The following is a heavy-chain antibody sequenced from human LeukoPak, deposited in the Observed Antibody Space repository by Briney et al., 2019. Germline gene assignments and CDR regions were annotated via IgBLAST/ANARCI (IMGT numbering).Heavy chain of an antibody. CDR1: GGSISSGGYS. J-gene: IGHJ5*02. Sequence: SETLSLTCAVSGGSISSGGYSWSWIRQPPGKGLEWIGYIYHSGSTYYNPSLKSRVTISVDTSKNQFSLKLSSVTAADTAVYYCARGPAYYYDSSGPLGWFDPWGQGTLVTVSS. CDR2: IYHSGST. CDR3: ARGPAYYYDSSGPLGWFDP. V-gene: IGHV4-30-2*01. D-gene: IGHD3-22*01.